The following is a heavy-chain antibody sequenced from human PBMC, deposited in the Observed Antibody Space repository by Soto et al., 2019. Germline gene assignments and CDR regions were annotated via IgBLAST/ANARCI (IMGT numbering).Heavy chain of an antibody. CDR3: ARHAGGFTIFGVVPTLWFDP. J-gene: IGHJ5*02. CDR1: GGSINSRGDY. CDR2: IYYSGST. D-gene: IGHD3-3*01. Sequence: SSETLSLTCTVSGGSINSRGDYGGWNRQPPGKGLEWIGSIYYSGSTYYNPSLKSRVTISVDTSKNQFSLKLSSVTAADTAVYYCARHAGGFTIFGVVPTLWFDPWGQGTLVTSPQ. V-gene: IGHV4-39*01.